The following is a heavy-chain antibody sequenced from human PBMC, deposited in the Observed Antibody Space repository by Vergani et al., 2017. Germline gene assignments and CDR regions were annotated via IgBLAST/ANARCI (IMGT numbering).Heavy chain of an antibody. V-gene: IGHV4-39*01. D-gene: IGHD6-19*01. CDR1: GASIRSSNYY. CDR2: IYYSGST. CDR3: ARHSTVEWLVKLGWIDP. J-gene: IGHJ5*02. Sequence: QLQLQESGPGLVKPSATLSLTCSVSGASIRSSNYYWGWIRQPPGKGLELIASIYYSGSTYYNPSLKRRVTISVDTSKNQSSLKLSSVTAADTAVYFCARHSTVEWLVKLGWIDPWGQGILVTVSS.